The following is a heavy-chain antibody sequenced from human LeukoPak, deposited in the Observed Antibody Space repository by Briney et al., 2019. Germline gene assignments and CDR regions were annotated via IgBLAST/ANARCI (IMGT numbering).Heavy chain of an antibody. CDR1: GDSVSSNSAA. CDR3: AREKHSRIFGEVIRSPLRNYFDY. Sequence: SQTLSLTCAISGDSVSSNSAAWNWIRQSPSRGLEWLGRTYYRSKWYNDYAVSVKSRITINPDTSKNQFSLQLNSVTPEDTAVYYCAREKHSRIFGEVIRSPLRNYFDYWGQGTLVTVSS. CDR2: TYYRSKWYN. D-gene: IGHD3-3*01. J-gene: IGHJ4*02. V-gene: IGHV6-1*01.